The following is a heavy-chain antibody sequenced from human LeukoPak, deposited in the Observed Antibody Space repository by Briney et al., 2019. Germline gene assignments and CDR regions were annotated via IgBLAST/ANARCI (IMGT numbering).Heavy chain of an antibody. Sequence: PGGSLRLSCAASGSTFSSYEMNWVRQAPGKGLGWASYISSSGSTIYYADSVKGRFTISRDNAKNSLYLQMNSLRAEDTAVYYCARDCGVGSCYGPCDAFDIWGQGTMVSVSS. CDR1: GSTFSSYE. CDR2: ISSSGSTI. CDR3: ARDCGVGSCYGPCDAFDI. D-gene: IGHD2-15*01. V-gene: IGHV3-48*03. J-gene: IGHJ3*02.